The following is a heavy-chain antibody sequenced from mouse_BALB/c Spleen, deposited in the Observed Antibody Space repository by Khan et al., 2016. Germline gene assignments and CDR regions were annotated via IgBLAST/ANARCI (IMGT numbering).Heavy chain of an antibody. CDR3: ARWAYYGNYLFAY. CDR1: GYTFTSYW. V-gene: IGHV1-7*01. Sequence: QVRLQQSGAELAKPGASVKMSCKASGYTFTSYWMHWVKQRPGQGLEWIGYINPSTGYTEYNQKFKDKATLTADKSSSTAYMQLISLTSEDSAVYYCARWAYYGNYLFAYWGQGTLVTVSA. J-gene: IGHJ3*01. CDR2: INPSTGYT. D-gene: IGHD2-10*01.